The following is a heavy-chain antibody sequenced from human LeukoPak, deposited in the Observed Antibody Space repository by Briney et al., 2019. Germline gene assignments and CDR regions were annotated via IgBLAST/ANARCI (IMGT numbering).Heavy chain of an antibody. J-gene: IGHJ4*02. CDR1: GFTFDDYA. D-gene: IGHD5-24*01. V-gene: IGHV3-20*04. CDR3: ARLGWPSTLDY. Sequence: GGSLRLSCAVSGFTFDDYAMSWVRQAPGKGLEWVSGINWNGGSTGYADSVKGRFTISRDNAKNSLYLQMNSLRAEDTALYYCARLGWPSTLDYWGQGTLVTVSS. CDR2: INWNGGST.